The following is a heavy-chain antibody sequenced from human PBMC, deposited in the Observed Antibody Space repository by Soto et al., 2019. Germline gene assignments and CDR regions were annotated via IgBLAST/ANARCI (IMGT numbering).Heavy chain of an antibody. CDR2: ISGNSGTT. D-gene: IGHD3-3*01. CDR3: AKGRAITVFGVITPFDS. J-gene: IGHJ4*02. Sequence: GGSLRLSCEGSGVNFCNYALDWVRQAPGKRLEWVSVISGNSGTTYYAASVKGRFTISRDNSKKTLYLQMNSLRADDTAVYYCAKGRAITVFGVITPFDSWGQGTLVTVSS. V-gene: IGHV3-23*01. CDR1: GVNFCNYA.